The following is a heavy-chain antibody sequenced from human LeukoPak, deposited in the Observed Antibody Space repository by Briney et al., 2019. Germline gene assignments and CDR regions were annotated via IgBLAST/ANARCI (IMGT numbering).Heavy chain of an antibody. J-gene: IGHJ1*01. D-gene: IGHD2-21*02. CDR1: GGTFSSYA. CDR3: ARDLCGGDCYSVYFQH. V-gene: IGHV1-69*04. CDR2: IIPILGIA. Sequence: SVKVSCKASGGTFSSYAISWVRQAPGQGLEWMGRIIPILGIANYAQKFQGRVTITADKSTSTAYMELSSLRSEDTAVYYCARDLCGGDCYSVYFQHWGQGTLVTVSS.